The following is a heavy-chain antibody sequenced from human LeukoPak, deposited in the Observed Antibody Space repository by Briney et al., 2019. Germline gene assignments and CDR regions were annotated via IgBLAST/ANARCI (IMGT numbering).Heavy chain of an antibody. D-gene: IGHD6-19*01. CDR3: AKDSGYSSGWYARGYLDY. V-gene: IGHV3-21*01. CDR2: ISSSSSYI. Sequence: PGGSLRLSCAASGFTFSSYSMNWVRQAPGKGLEWVSSISSSSSYIYYADSVKGRFTISRDNAKNSLYLQMNSLRAEDTAVYYCAKDSGYSSGWYARGYLDYWGQGTLVTVSS. J-gene: IGHJ4*02. CDR1: GFTFSSYS.